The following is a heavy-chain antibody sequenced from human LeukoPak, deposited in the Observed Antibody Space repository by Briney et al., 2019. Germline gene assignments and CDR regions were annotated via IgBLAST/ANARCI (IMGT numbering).Heavy chain of an antibody. CDR2: TYYRSKWYT. Sequence: SQTLSLTCAISGDSVSSNSAAWDWIRQSPSRGLEWLGRTYYRSKWYTDYAVSVKGRITINPDTSKNQFSLQLSSVTPEDTAVYYCARDRDYCSSANCPYGMDVWGQGTTVTVSS. D-gene: IGHD2-2*01. CDR1: GDSVSSNSAA. CDR3: ARDRDYCSSANCPYGMDV. V-gene: IGHV6-1*01. J-gene: IGHJ6*02.